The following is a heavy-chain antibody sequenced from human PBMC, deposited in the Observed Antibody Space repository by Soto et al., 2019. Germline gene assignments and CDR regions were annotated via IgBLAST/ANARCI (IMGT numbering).Heavy chain of an antibody. D-gene: IGHD6-19*01. V-gene: IGHV3-30*18. CDR1: GFTFSSYG. CDR2: ISYDGSNK. CDR3: AKGGTGYSSGSRYYYYYYGMDV. J-gene: IGHJ6*02. Sequence: PGGSLRLSCAASGFTFSSYGMHWVRQAPGKGLEWVAVISYDGSNKYYADSVKGRFTISRDSSKNTLYLQMNSLRAEDTAVYYCAKGGTGYSSGSRYYYYYYGMDVWGQGTTVTVSS.